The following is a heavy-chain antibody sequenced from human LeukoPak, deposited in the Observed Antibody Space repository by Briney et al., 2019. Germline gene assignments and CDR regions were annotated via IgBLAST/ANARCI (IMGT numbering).Heavy chain of an antibody. CDR1: GFTFSSHW. CDR3: ARVSLLGPDAFDI. Sequence: GGSLRLSCAASGFTFSSHWMSWVRQAPGKGLEWVANIKQDGSEKYYVDSVKGRFTISRDNAKNSLYLQMNSLRAEDTAVYYCARVSLLGPDAFDIWGQGTMVTVSS. J-gene: IGHJ3*02. V-gene: IGHV3-7*03. D-gene: IGHD3-16*02. CDR2: IKQDGSEK.